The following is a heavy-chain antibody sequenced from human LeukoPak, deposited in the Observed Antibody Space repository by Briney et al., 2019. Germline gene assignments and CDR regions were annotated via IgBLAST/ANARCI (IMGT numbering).Heavy chain of an antibody. CDR3: ARSSFGEWHIWSFDP. V-gene: IGHV1-69*04. CDR2: IIPILGIA. Sequence: SVKVSCKASGGTFSSYAISWVRQAPGQGLEWMGRIIPILGIANYAQKFQGRVTITADKSTSTAYMELSSLRSEDTAVYYCARSSFGEWHIWSFDPWGQGTLVTVSS. CDR1: GGTFSSYA. D-gene: IGHD3-10*01. J-gene: IGHJ5*02.